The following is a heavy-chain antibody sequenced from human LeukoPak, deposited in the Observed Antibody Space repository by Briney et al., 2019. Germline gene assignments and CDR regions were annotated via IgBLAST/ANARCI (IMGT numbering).Heavy chain of an antibody. CDR2: IGTAADT. D-gene: IGHD2-2*01. CDR3: AKDRADIVVVPAIMGD. V-gene: IGHV3-13*01. CDR1: GFTFSRYD. J-gene: IGHJ4*02. Sequence: GGSLRLSCAASGFTFSRYDMHWVRQVTGKGLEWVSGIGTAADTFYPDSVKGRFTISRDNAKNSLYLQMNSLRAEDTAVYYCAKDRADIVVVPAIMGDWGQGTLVTVSS.